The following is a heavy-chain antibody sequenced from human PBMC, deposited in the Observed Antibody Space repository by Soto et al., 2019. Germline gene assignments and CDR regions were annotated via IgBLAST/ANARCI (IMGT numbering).Heavy chain of an antibody. CDR1: GFTFNNYA. CDR3: AKESIAVAGQRNYFDP. J-gene: IGHJ5*02. CDR2: ISASGATT. Sequence: AGGSLRLSCAASGFTFNNYAMSWVRQAPGKGLEWVSAISASGATTNYADSVKGRFTISRDNAKNTLYLQMNSLRAGDTAVYYCAKESIAVAGQRNYFDPWGQGTLVTVSS. V-gene: IGHV3-23*01. D-gene: IGHD6-19*01.